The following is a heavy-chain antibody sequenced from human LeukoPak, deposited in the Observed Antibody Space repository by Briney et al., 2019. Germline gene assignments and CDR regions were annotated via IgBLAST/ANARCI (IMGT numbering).Heavy chain of an antibody. CDR1: GFAFSSYG. V-gene: IGHV3-30*18. CDR3: AKDLGYCSGGSCYRFDY. CDR2: ISYDGSNK. J-gene: IGHJ4*02. Sequence: GGSLRLSCAASGFAFSSYGMHWVRQAPGKGLEWVAVISYDGSNKYYADSVKGRFTISRDNSKNTLYLQMNSLRAEDTAVYYCAKDLGYCSGGSCYRFDYWGQGTLVTVSS. D-gene: IGHD2-15*01.